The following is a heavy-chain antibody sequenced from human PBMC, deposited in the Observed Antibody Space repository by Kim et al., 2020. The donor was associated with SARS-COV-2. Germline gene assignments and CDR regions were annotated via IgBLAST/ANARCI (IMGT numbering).Heavy chain of an antibody. Sequence: GGSLRLSCAASGFTFDDYTMHWVRQAPGKGLEWVSLISWDGGSTYYVDSVKGRFTISRDNSKNSLYLQMNSLRTEDTALYYCAKGPNYYDSSGPLDYWGQGTLVTVSS. CDR3: AKGPNYYDSSGPLDY. D-gene: IGHD3-22*01. CDR2: ISWDGGST. CDR1: GFTFDDYT. J-gene: IGHJ4*02. V-gene: IGHV3-43*01.